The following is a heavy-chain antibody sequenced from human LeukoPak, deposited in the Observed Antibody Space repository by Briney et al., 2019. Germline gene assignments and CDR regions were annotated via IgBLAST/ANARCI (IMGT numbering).Heavy chain of an antibody. J-gene: IGHJ3*01. D-gene: IGHD6-13*01. CDR3: AKARIAAAGTGAFDV. CDR2: FSATDGSA. CDR1: GFTFSSYG. Sequence: GGSLRLSCAASGFTFSSYGMTWVRQAPGKGLEWVSAFSATDGSAQYAESVRGRFTISRDNSKNSLYLQMNSLRDEDTAVYFCAKARIAAAGTGAFDVWGQGTMVTVSS. V-gene: IGHV3-23*01.